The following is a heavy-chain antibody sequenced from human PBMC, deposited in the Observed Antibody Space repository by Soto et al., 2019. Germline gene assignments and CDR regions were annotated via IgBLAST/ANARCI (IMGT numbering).Heavy chain of an antibody. CDR1: GYTFTSYG. V-gene: IGHV1-18*01. Sequence: GASVKVSCKASGYTFTSYGISWVRQAPGQGLEWMGWISAYNGNTNYAQKLQGRVTMTTDTSTSTAYMELRSLRSDDTAVYYCAVPYYDILTGPPGYWGQGTLVT. D-gene: IGHD3-9*01. CDR3: AVPYYDILTGPPGY. J-gene: IGHJ4*02. CDR2: ISAYNGNT.